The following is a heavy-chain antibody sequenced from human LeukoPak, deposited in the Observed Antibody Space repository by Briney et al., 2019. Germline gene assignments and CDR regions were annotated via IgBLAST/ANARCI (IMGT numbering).Heavy chain of an antibody. D-gene: IGHD6-19*01. CDR3: AKDRVRQWLVLGSSGNFDY. V-gene: IGHV3-23*01. Sequence: QSGGSLRLSCEASGFTFSSYAMSWVRQAPGKGLEWVSAISGSGGSTYYADSVKGRFTISRDNSKNTLYLQMNSLRAEDTAVYYCAKDRVRQWLVLGSSGNFDYWGQGTLVTVSS. CDR1: GFTFSSYA. CDR2: ISGSGGST. J-gene: IGHJ4*02.